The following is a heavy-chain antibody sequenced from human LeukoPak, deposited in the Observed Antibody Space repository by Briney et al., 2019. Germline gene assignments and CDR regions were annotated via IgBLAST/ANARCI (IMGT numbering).Heavy chain of an antibody. CDR3: ARPHSSGWYGRFDY. CDR1: GGTFSSYA. J-gene: IGHJ4*02. CDR2: IIPIFGTA. V-gene: IGHV1-69*01. Sequence: ASVKVSCTASGGTFSSYAISWVRQAPGQGLEWMGGIIPIFGTANYAQKFQGRVTITADESTSTAYMELSSLRSEDTAVYYCARPHSSGWYGRFDYWGQGTLVTVSS. D-gene: IGHD6-19*01.